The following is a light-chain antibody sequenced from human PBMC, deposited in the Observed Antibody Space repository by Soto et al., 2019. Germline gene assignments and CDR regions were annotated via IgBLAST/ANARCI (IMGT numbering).Light chain of an antibody. CDR2: WAS. CDR3: QQYYSTPPT. J-gene: IGKJ3*01. V-gene: IGKV4-1*01. Sequence: DIVMTQSPDSLAVSLGERATINCKSSQSILYSSNNKSYLAWYQQTPGQPPKLLIYWASTRESGVPDRFSGNGSGTDFTLTISSLQAEDVAAYYCQQYYSTPPTFGPGTKVDI. CDR1: QSILYSSNNKSY.